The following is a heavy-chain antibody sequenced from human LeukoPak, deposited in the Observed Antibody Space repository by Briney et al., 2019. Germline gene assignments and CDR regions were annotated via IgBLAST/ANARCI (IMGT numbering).Heavy chain of an antibody. CDR2: ISNSGRTI. Sequence: GGSLRLSCAASGFTFSDYYMSWIRLAPGKGLEWVSYISNSGRTIYYIDSVKGRSTVSRDNAKNSLHLQMSSLRAEDTAVYYCARGRPGEGVDVWGLGTTVTVSS. V-gene: IGHV3-11*01. J-gene: IGHJ6*02. D-gene: IGHD4-17*01. CDR3: ARGRPGEGVDV. CDR1: GFTFSDYY.